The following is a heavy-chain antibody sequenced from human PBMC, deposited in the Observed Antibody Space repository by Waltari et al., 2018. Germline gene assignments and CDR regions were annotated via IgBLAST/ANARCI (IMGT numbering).Heavy chain of an antibody. D-gene: IGHD2-21*02. CDR3: ARGVTTVEY. Sequence: EVQLVESVGGLVQPGGSLRLSCSASGFTFTNHWMGWVRQAPGKGPEWVASIKQDGSEKYYVDSMKGRFTISRDNAKNSLSLQMDSLRAEDTAVYFCARGVTTVEYWGQGTLVTVSS. CDR2: IKQDGSEK. CDR1: GFTFTNHW. J-gene: IGHJ4*02. V-gene: IGHV3-7*04.